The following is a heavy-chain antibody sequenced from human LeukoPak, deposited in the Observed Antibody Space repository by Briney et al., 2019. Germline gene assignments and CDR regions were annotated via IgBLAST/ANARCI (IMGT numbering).Heavy chain of an antibody. CDR2: INPNSGGT. CDR3: ARVDDFWSGYYQPYYFNY. D-gene: IGHD3-3*01. CDR1: GYTFTGYY. Sequence: GASVKVSCKASGYTFTGYYMHWVRQAPRQGLEWMGWINPNSGGTNYAQKFQGRVTMTRDTSISTAYMELSRLRSDDTAVYYCARVDDFWSGYYQPYYFNYWGQGTLVTVSS. J-gene: IGHJ4*02. V-gene: IGHV1-2*02.